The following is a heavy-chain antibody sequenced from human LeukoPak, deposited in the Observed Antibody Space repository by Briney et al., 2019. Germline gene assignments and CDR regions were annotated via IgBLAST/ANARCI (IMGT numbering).Heavy chain of an antibody. CDR2: ISAYNGNA. CDR1: GYTFTSYG. Sequence: ASVKVSCKASGYTFTSYGISWVRQAPGQGLEWMGWISAYNGNANYAQKLQGRVTMTTDTSTSTAYMELRSLRSDDTAVYYCARYYYDSSAQGSWFDPWSQGTLVTVSS. J-gene: IGHJ5*02. V-gene: IGHV1-18*01. D-gene: IGHD3-22*01. CDR3: ARYYYDSSAQGSWFDP.